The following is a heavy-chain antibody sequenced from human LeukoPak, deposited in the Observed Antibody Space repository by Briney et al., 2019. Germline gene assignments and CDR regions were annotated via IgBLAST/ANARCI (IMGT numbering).Heavy chain of an antibody. CDR2: IYYSGSA. CDR3: ARGWDTGYGYYGMDV. CDR1: GGSISGYY. V-gene: IGHV4-59*12. Sequence: SETLSLTCTVSGGSISGYYWSWIRQPPGKGLEWIGLIYYSGSANYSPSLKSRVTISLDTSTDQISLKLTSMTAADTAVYYCARGWDTGYGYYGMDVWGQGTTVTVSS. D-gene: IGHD5-18*01. J-gene: IGHJ6*02.